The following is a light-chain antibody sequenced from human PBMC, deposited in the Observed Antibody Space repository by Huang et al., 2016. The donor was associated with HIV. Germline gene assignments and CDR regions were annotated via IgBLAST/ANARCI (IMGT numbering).Light chain of an antibody. Sequence: DIQMTQSASSLSASVGDRVTIHCRASQSINNYLNWYQQKQGKAPILLIYGASNLPSGVPSRFSGSGSGTHFTLTITSLQPEDFATYYCQQSYSTHLTFGGGTKVEIK. CDR2: GAS. V-gene: IGKV1-39*01. CDR3: QQSYSTHLT. CDR1: QSINNY. J-gene: IGKJ4*01.